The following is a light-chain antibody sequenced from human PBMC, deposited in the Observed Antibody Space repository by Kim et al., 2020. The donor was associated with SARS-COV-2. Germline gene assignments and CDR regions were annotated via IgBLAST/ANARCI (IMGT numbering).Light chain of an antibody. CDR1: SSDVGGYKY. Sequence: GQSITIPCTGTSSDVGGYKYVSWYQQHPGKAPKLMIYDVSNRPSGVSNRFSGSKSGNTASLTISGLQAEDEADYYCSSYTSSTSVVFGGGTQLTVL. V-gene: IGLV2-14*03. CDR2: DVS. CDR3: SSYTSSTSVV. J-gene: IGLJ2*01.